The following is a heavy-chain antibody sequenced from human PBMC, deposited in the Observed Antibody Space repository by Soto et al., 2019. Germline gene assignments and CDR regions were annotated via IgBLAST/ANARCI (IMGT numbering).Heavy chain of an antibody. V-gene: IGHV3-7*03. CDR2: IKEDGSGK. D-gene: IGHD3-16*01. Sequence: LRLSCAASGFTFSRYWMSWVRQAPGKGLEWVANIKEDGSGKNDVDSVKGRFTISRDNAKNSLYLQMNSLRVEDTAVYYCAKGGHIDYCGQGTLVTVSS. CDR1: GFTFSRYW. J-gene: IGHJ4*02. CDR3: AKGGHIDY.